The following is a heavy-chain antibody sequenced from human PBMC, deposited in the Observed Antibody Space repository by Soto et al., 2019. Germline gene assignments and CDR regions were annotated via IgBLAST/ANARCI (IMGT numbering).Heavy chain of an antibody. V-gene: IGHV1-3*01. CDR2: INAGNGNT. CDR1: GYTFTSYA. J-gene: IGHJ6*02. Sequence: GASVKVSCKASGYTFTSYAMHWVRQAPGQRLEWMGWINAGNGNTKYSQKFQGRVTITRDTSASTAYMELSSLRSEDTAVYYCARVGSSGWGYYYYYYGMDVWGQGTTVTVSS. D-gene: IGHD6-19*01. CDR3: ARVGSSGWGYYYYYYGMDV.